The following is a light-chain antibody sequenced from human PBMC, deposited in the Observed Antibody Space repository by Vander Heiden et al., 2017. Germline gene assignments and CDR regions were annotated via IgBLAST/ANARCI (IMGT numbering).Light chain of an antibody. CDR1: SSDVGGYNY. CDR3: SSYTSSSTLP. J-gene: IGLJ1*01. V-gene: IGLV2-14*01. CDR2: EVS. Sequence: QSALTQPASVSGSPGQSITISCTGTSSDVGGYNYVSWYQQHPGKAPKLMIYEVSNRPSGVSNRFSGSKSGNTASLTISGLQAEDEADYYCSSYTSSSTLPFGTGTKVTGL.